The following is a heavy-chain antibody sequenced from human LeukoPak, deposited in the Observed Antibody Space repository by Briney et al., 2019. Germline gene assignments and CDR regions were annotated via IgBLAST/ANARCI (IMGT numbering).Heavy chain of an antibody. CDR2: IGTSSSYI. V-gene: IGHV3-21*01. Sequence: PGGSLRLSCAASGFTFSSYSMNWVRQAPGKGLEWVSSIGTSSSYIYYADSVKGRFTISRDNAKNSLYLQMNSLRAEDTAVYYCARAIAVAGTDWYLDLWGRGTLVTVSS. CDR3: ARAIAVAGTDWYLDL. CDR1: GFTFSSYS. J-gene: IGHJ2*01. D-gene: IGHD6-19*01.